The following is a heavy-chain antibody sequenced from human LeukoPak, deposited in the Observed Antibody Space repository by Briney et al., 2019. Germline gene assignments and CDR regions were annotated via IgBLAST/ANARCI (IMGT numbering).Heavy chain of an antibody. CDR3: ARAPPLGDYVWGSYRYTLDY. V-gene: IGHV1-2*02. CDR1: GYRFITFG. J-gene: IGHJ4*02. D-gene: IGHD3-16*02. Sequence: ASVNVSCKTSGYRFITFGINWVRQAPGQGLEWMGWINPNSGGTNYAQKFQGRVTMTRDTSISTAYMELSRLRSDDTAVYYCARAPPLGDYVWGSYRYTLDYWGQGTLVTVSS. CDR2: INPNSGGT.